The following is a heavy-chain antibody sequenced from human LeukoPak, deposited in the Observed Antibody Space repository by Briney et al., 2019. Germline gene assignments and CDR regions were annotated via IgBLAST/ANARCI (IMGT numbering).Heavy chain of an antibody. J-gene: IGHJ5*02. D-gene: IGHD1-26*01. CDR2: INPNSGGT. Sequence: ASVKVSCKASGYTFTGYYMHWVRQAPGQGLEWMGWINPNSGGTNYAQKFQGRVTMTRDMSISTAYMELSRLRSDDTAVYYCASSIVGATKSWFDPWGQGTLVTVSS. V-gene: IGHV1-2*02. CDR1: GYTFTGYY. CDR3: ASSIVGATKSWFDP.